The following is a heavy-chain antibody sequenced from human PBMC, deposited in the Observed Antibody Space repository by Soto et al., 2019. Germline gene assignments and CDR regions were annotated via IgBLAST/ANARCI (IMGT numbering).Heavy chain of an antibody. V-gene: IGHV4-34*01. CDR1: GGSFSGYY. Sequence: PSETLSLTCAVYGGSFSGYYWSWIRQPPGKGLEWIGEINHSGGTNYNPSLKSRVTISVDTSKNQFSLKLSSVTAADTAVYYCARDPGVLAATSSWFTGIWGQGTMVTVSS. CDR2: INHSGGT. CDR3: ARDPGVLAATSSWFTGI. J-gene: IGHJ3*02. D-gene: IGHD2-8*01.